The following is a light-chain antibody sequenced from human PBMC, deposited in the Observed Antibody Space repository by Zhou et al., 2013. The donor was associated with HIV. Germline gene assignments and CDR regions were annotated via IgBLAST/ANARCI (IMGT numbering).Light chain of an antibody. CDR2: EVS. J-gene: IGLJ2*01. V-gene: IGLV2-8*01. Sequence: QSALIQPASVSGSPGQSIAISCTGTSSDVGGYNYVSWYQQHPGKAPKLIIYEVSKRPSGVPDRFSGSKSGNTASLTVSGLQAEDESDYYCGSYAGSSIWIFGGGTKVT. CDR3: GSYAGSSIWI. CDR1: SSDVGGYNY.